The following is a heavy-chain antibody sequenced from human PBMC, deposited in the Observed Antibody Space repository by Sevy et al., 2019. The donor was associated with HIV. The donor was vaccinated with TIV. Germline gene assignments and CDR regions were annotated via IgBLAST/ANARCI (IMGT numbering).Heavy chain of an antibody. V-gene: IGHV3-21*01. CDR2: ISSSSTYT. CDR3: STSGNCGGDCYSLSSYYFDY. CDR1: GFTFSSYS. J-gene: IGHJ4*02. Sequence: LSLTCAASGFTFSSYSMNWVRQAPGKGPEWVSSISSSSTYTYYADSVKGRFTISRDNAKNPLYLQMNSLRAEDTAVYYCSTSGNCGGDCYSLSSYYFDYWGQGTLLTVSS. D-gene: IGHD2-21*01.